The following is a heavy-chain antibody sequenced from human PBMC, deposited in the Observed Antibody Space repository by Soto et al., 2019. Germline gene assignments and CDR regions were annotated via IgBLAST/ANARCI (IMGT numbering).Heavy chain of an antibody. D-gene: IGHD2-21*02. V-gene: IGHV4-59*01. CDR3: ARDLGGDEGFDY. Sequence: SETLSLTCTVSGGSISSYYWSWIRQPPGKGLEWIGYIYYSGSTNYNPSLKSRVTISVDTSKNQFSLKLSSVTAADTAVYYCARDLGGDEGFDYWGQGTLVTVSS. J-gene: IGHJ4*02. CDR1: GGSISSYY. CDR2: IYYSGST.